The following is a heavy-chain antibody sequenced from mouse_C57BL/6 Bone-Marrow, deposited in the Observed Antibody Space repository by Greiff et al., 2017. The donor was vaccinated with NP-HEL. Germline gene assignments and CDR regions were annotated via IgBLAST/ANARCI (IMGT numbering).Heavy chain of an antibody. Sequence: EVHLVESGAELVRPGASVKLSCTASGFNIKDDYMHWVKQRPEQGLEWIGWIDPENGDTEYASKFQGKATITADTSSNTAYLQLSSLTSEDTAVYYCTTRGAWFAYWGQGTLVTVSA. CDR3: TTRGAWFAY. J-gene: IGHJ3*01. V-gene: IGHV14-4*01. CDR2: IDPENGDT. CDR1: GFNIKDDY. D-gene: IGHD3-1*01.